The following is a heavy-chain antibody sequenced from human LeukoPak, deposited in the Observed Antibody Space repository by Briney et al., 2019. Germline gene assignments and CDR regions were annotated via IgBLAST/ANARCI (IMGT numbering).Heavy chain of an antibody. CDR3: ARDGDGYNWFDY. D-gene: IGHD5-24*01. V-gene: IGHV3-33*01. CDR1: GFTFSSYG. J-gene: IGHJ4*02. CDR2: IWYDGSNK. Sequence: GGSLRLSCAASGFTFSSYGMHWVRQAPGKGLEWVAVIWYDGSNKYYADSVKGRFTISRDNSKNTPYLQMNSLRAEDTAVYYCARDGDGYNWFDYWGQGTLVTVSS.